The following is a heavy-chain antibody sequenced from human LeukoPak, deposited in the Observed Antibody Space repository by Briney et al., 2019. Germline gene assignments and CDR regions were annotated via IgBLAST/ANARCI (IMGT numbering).Heavy chain of an antibody. V-gene: IGHV3-53*01. J-gene: IGHJ4*02. CDR1: GFTFDDYG. D-gene: IGHD3-10*01. Sequence: PGGSLRLSCAASGFTFDDYGMSWVRQAPGKGLEWVSVIYSGGSTYYADSVKGRFTISRDNSKSTLYIQMNSLRAEDTAVYYCARAKPKNMVRGLIMRRESRYYFDYWGQGTLVTVSS. CDR2: IYSGGST. CDR3: ARAKPKNMVRGLIMRRESRYYFDY.